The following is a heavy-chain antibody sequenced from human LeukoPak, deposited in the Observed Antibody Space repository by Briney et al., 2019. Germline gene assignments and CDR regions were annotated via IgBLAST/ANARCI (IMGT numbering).Heavy chain of an antibody. V-gene: IGHV3-21*01. Sequence: GGSLRLSCAASGFTFSSYSMNWVRQAPGKGLEWVSSISSSSSYIYYADSVKGRITISRDNAKNSLYLQMNSLRAEDTAVYYCARDGEQLVRFDYWGQGTLVTVSS. CDR2: ISSSSSYI. J-gene: IGHJ4*02. CDR3: ARDGEQLVRFDY. D-gene: IGHD6-6*01. CDR1: GFTFSSYS.